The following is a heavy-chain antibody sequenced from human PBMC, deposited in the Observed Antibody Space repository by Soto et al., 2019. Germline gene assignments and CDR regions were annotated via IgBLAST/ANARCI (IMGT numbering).Heavy chain of an antibody. J-gene: IGHJ4*02. Sequence: EVQLVESGGGLVKPGGSLRLSCAASGFSFSNAWMNWVRQAPGKGLEWVGRIKRETDGGTAEYAPPVEGRFSISRDDSKSTLYLQMNSLKIEDTAVHYCMDTHMAATWDYWGQGALVTVSS. CDR2: IKRETDGGTA. V-gene: IGHV3-15*07. CDR1: GFSFSNAW. CDR3: MDTHMAATWDY. D-gene: IGHD5-18*01.